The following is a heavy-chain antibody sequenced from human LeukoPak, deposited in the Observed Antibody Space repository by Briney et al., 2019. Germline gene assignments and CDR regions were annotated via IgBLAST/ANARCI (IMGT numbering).Heavy chain of an antibody. CDR2: LNQDGGGK. D-gene: IGHD2-2*01. CDR1: GFTFTTYW. J-gene: IGHJ4*01. V-gene: IGHV3-7*01. CDR3: ARAAPYDCSSTACTLMDY. Sequence: GGSLRLSFAASGFTFTTYWMTWVRQPPGKGLEWVAHLNQDGGGKYYVDSVRGRFTISRENAKNSVDLLMNNVRAEDTAVYYCARAAPYDCSSTACTLMDYWGHGTLVTVSS.